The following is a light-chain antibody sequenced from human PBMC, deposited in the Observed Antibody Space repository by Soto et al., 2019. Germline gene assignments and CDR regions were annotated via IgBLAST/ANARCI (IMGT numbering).Light chain of an antibody. CDR1: QSVSSD. CDR2: GAS. V-gene: IGKV3-15*01. J-gene: IGKJ1*01. CDR3: QQYNNWPRT. Sequence: EIVMTQSPATLSVSPGERATLSCRASQSVSSDLAWYQQKPGQAPRLLIYGASNRATGFPDRFSVSGSGTELTLTIISLQSEDFAVNYCQQYNNWPRTFGQGTRVEIK.